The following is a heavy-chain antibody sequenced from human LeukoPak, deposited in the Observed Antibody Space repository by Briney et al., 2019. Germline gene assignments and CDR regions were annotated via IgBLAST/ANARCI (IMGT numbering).Heavy chain of an antibody. V-gene: IGHV1-46*03. Sequence: ASVKVSCKASGGTFTSYYMHWVRQAPGQGLEWMGIINPSGGSTSYAQRFQGRVTMTRDTSTSTVYMELSSLRSEDTAVYYCARDPREVLGYDFWSGYSYYFDYWGQGTLVTVSS. CDR3: ARDPREVLGYDFWSGYSYYFDY. J-gene: IGHJ4*02. CDR2: INPSGGST. CDR1: GGTFTSYY. D-gene: IGHD3-3*01.